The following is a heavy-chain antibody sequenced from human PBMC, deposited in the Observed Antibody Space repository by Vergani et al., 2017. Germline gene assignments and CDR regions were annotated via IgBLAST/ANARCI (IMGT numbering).Heavy chain of an antibody. V-gene: IGHV5-10-1*03. CDR2: IDPSDSYT. CDR3: ARLLMPNYYDSSGHDY. D-gene: IGHD3-22*01. CDR1: GYSFTNYW. Sequence: EVQRVQSGAEVKKPGESLRISCKGSGYSFTNYWITWVRQMPGKGLEWMGRIDPSDSYTNYSPSFRGHVTISADKSISPAYLQWSSLKASDTAMYDCARLLMPNYYDSSGHDYWGQGTLVTVSS. J-gene: IGHJ4*02.